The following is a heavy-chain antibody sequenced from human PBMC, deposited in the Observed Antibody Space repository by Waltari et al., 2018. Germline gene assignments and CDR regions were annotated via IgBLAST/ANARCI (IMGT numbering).Heavy chain of an antibody. Sequence: EVQLVESGGGIVQPGGSLRLSCAASGFTFSSYWMHWVRQAPGKGLVWGSRANRDGSSTSYADSVKGRFTISRDNAKSTVYLQMNSLRAEDTAVYYCARINRLRNWYFDLWGRGTLVTVSS. J-gene: IGHJ2*01. CDR2: ANRDGSST. CDR3: ARINRLRNWYFDL. CDR1: GFTFSSYW. D-gene: IGHD2-21*01. V-gene: IGHV3-74*01.